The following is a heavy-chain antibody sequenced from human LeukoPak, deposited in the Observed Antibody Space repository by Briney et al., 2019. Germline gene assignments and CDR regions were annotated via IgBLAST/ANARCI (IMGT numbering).Heavy chain of an antibody. J-gene: IGHJ4*02. Sequence: PSETLSLTCTVSGGSVSSGGYYWSWIRQHPGKGLEWIGYIYYSGSTYYNPSLKSRVTISVDTSKNQFSLKLSSVTAADTAVYYSARGGLRKTYYFDYWGQGTLVTVSS. CDR1: GGSVSSGGYY. CDR2: IYYSGST. V-gene: IGHV4-31*03. D-gene: IGHD5-12*01. CDR3: ARGGLRKTYYFDY.